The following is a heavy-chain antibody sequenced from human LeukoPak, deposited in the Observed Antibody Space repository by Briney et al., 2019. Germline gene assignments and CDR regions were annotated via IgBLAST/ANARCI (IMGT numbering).Heavy chain of an antibody. Sequence: GGSLRLSCAASGFTFGSYAMSWVRQAPGKGLEWVSGISGSGGNTYYADSVKGRFTISRDNFKNTLYLQMNSLRAEDTAVYYCVKKADTAMVTCYFDYWGQGTLVTVSS. CDR1: GFTFGSYA. J-gene: IGHJ4*02. D-gene: IGHD5-18*01. CDR2: ISGSGGNT. CDR3: VKKADTAMVTCYFDY. V-gene: IGHV3-23*01.